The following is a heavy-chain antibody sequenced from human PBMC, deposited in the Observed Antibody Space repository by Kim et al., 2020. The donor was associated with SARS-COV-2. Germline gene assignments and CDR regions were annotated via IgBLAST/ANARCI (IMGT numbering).Heavy chain of an antibody. Sequence: SVKGRFTISRDNAKNSLYLQMNSLRAEDTAVYYCARDISGSYYGHNWFDPWGQGTLVTVSS. D-gene: IGHD1-26*01. V-gene: IGHV3-21*01. J-gene: IGHJ5*02. CDR3: ARDISGSYYGHNWFDP.